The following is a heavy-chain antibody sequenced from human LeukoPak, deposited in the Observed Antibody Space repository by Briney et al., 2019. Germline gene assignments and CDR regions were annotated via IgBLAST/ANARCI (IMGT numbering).Heavy chain of an antibody. Sequence: SETLSLTCTVSGASISSFYWSWIRQAPGLGLEWLGYIYYTGSTNYNPSFKGRIALSVDTSKNQFSLKLSSVTAADTAMYYCARERTIAPFDYWGQGALVTVSS. V-gene: IGHV4-59*12. CDR2: IYYTGST. CDR3: ARERTIAPFDY. J-gene: IGHJ4*02. D-gene: IGHD5-24*01. CDR1: GASISSFY.